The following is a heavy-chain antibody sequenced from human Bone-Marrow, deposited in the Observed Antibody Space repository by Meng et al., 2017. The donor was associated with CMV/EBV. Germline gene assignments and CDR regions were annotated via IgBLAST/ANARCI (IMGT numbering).Heavy chain of an antibody. CDR2: IYHSGST. J-gene: IGHJ4*02. D-gene: IGHD3-10*01. CDR3: ARDDKYYYGSGPFDY. CDR1: GGSISSSSYY. Sequence: SETLSLTCTVSGGSISSSSYYWGWIRQPPGKGLEWIGSIYHSGSTYYNPSLKSRVTISVDTSKNQFSLKLSSVTAADTAVYYCARDDKYYYGSGPFDYWGQGTLVTVSS. V-gene: IGHV4-39*07.